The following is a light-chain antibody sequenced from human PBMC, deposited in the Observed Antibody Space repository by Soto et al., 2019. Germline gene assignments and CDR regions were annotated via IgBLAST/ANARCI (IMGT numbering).Light chain of an antibody. J-gene: IGKJ1*01. V-gene: IGKV3-15*01. CDR3: QQYNNWPWT. CDR1: QSISDT. Sequence: EIVMTQSPATLSVSPGGRATLSCRASQSISDTLAWYQHKPGQAPRLLIYGASKRATGFPARFSGSGSGTDFTLTISSLQSDDFAVYDCQQYNNWPWTFGQGTKVEI. CDR2: GAS.